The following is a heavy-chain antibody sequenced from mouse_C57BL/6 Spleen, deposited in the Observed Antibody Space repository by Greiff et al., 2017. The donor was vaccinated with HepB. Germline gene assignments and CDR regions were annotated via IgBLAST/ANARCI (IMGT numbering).Heavy chain of an antibody. Sequence: VQLKESGGGLVKPGGSLKLSCAASGFTFSSYAMSWVRQTPEKRLEWVATISDGGSYTYYPDNVKGRFTISRDNAKNNLYLQMSHLKSEDTAMYYCARLDYGSLYAMDYWGQGTSVTVSS. CDR2: ISDGGSYT. CDR1: GFTFSSYA. V-gene: IGHV5-4*01. D-gene: IGHD1-1*01. J-gene: IGHJ4*01. CDR3: ARLDYGSLYAMDY.